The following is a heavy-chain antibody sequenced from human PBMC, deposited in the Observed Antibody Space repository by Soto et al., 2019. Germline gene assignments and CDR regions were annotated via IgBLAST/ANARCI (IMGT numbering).Heavy chain of an antibody. CDR3: ATHWAQQLAYNWFDP. CDR1: GYTLTELS. D-gene: IGHD6-13*01. CDR2: FDPEDGET. Sequence: ASVKVSCKVSGYTLTELSMHWVRQAPGKGLEWMGGFDPEDGETIYTQKFQGRVTMTEDTSTDTAYMELSSLRSEDTAVYYCATHWAQQLAYNWFDPWGQGTLVTVSS. V-gene: IGHV1-24*01. J-gene: IGHJ5*02.